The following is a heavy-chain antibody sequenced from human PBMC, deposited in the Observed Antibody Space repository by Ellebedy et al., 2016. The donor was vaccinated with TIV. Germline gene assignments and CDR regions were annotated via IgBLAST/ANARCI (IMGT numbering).Heavy chain of an antibody. D-gene: IGHD6-13*01. J-gene: IGHJ3*02. Sequence: AASVKVSCKASGGTFNSYTISWVRQAPGQGLEWMGGIIPTSGTANYAQKFQGRVTITADESTSTAYMELSSLRCEDTAVYYCARLDSSSWYDAFDIWGQGTMVTVSS. V-gene: IGHV1-69*13. CDR1: GGTFNSYT. CDR2: IIPTSGTA. CDR3: ARLDSSSWYDAFDI.